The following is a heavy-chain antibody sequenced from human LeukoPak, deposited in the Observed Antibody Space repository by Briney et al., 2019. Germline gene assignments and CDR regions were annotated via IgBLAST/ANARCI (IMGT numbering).Heavy chain of an antibody. Sequence: GGSLRLSCAASGFSFNSYGMHWVRQAPGKGLEWVALIWYDGGNKYYAESVKGRFTISRDNSKNTLYLQMNSLRAEDTAVYYCARDEEDYFDYWGQGTLVTVSS. CDR1: GFSFNSYG. J-gene: IGHJ4*02. CDR3: ARDEEDYFDY. CDR2: IWYDGGNK. V-gene: IGHV3-30*02.